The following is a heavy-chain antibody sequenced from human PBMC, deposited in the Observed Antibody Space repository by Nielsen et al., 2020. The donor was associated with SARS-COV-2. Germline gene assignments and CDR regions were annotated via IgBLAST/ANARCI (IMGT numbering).Heavy chain of an antibody. CDR1: GFTFSNCR. V-gene: IGHV3-74*03. Sequence: ESLKISCAASGFTFSNCRMHWVRQAPGEGLVWVSHINPDESKTTYADSVKGRFTISRDNAKNTLYLQMNSLRAEDTAVYYCARLWDDGYYFDTGPYDYWGQGTVVTVSS. CDR3: ARLWDDGYYFDTGPYDY. CDR2: INPDESKT. J-gene: IGHJ4*02. D-gene: IGHD3-22*01.